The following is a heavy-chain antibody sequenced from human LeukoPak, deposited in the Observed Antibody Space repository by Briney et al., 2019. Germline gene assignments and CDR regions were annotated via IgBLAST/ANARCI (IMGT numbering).Heavy chain of an antibody. Sequence: GGSLRLSCAASGFTFSNYWMTWVRQAPGKGLEWVANIKPDESEKYYVGSVKGRFTISRDNAKNSLYLQMNSLRAEDTAVYYCARDPGYYDSSGRGVPYYWGQGTLVTVSS. CDR3: ARDPGYYDSSGRGVPYY. CDR1: GFTFSNYW. V-gene: IGHV3-7*01. J-gene: IGHJ4*02. CDR2: IKPDESEK. D-gene: IGHD3-22*01.